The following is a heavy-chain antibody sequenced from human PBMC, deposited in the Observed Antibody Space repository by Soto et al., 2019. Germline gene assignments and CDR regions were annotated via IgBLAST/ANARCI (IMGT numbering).Heavy chain of an antibody. D-gene: IGHD4-4*01. Sequence: SETLSLTCTVSGGSISSSSYYWGWIRLPPGKGLEWIGSIYYSGSTYYNPSLKSRVTISVDTSKNQFSLKLSSVTAADTAVYYCASTTPVTPGVFDYPGPGPLVTVSS. V-gene: IGHV4-39*01. CDR1: GGSISSSSYY. J-gene: IGHJ4*02. CDR2: IYYSGST. CDR3: ASTTPVTPGVFDY.